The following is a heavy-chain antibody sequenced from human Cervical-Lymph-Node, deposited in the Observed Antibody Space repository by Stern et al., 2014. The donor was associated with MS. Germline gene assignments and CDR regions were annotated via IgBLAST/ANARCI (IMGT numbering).Heavy chain of an antibody. Sequence: EVQLVQSGAEVKKPGESLRISCKGSGYSFTNYWIAWVRQMPGKGLEWVGTIYPGDSDTRYSPSFQGQVTISADRSITTGYLQWSSLKASDTAMYYCARASTSTLHPLHFDFWGQGTPVTVSS. V-gene: IGHV5-51*01. J-gene: IGHJ4*02. D-gene: IGHD2-2*01. CDR1: GYSFTNYW. CDR3: ARASTSTLHPLHFDF. CDR2: IYPGDSDT.